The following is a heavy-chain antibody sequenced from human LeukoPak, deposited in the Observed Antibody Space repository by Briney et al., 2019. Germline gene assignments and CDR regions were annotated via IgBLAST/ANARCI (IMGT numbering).Heavy chain of an antibody. CDR2: ISGSGGST. Sequence: GGSLRLSCAASGFTVSSNYMSWVRQAPGKGLEWVSAISGSGGSTYYADSVKGRFTISRDNSKNTLYLQMNSLRAEDTAVYYCAGGAGDRSHFDYWGQGTLVTVSS. CDR1: GFTVSSNY. D-gene: IGHD7-27*01. J-gene: IGHJ4*02. CDR3: AGGAGDRSHFDY. V-gene: IGHV3-23*01.